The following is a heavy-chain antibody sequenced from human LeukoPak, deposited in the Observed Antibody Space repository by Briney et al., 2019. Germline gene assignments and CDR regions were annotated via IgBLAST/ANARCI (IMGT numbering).Heavy chain of an antibody. V-gene: IGHV3-7*01. Sequence: PGGSLRLSCTASGFTFSNFWMSWVRQAPGKGLEWVANIKRDGSEKHYVDSVKGRFTISRDNGKNSLFLQMNSLRAEDTAVYYCTRDEPMGSYWGQGTLVTVSS. CDR1: GFTFSNFW. D-gene: IGHD3-10*01. J-gene: IGHJ4*02. CDR3: TRDEPMGSY. CDR2: IKRDGSEK.